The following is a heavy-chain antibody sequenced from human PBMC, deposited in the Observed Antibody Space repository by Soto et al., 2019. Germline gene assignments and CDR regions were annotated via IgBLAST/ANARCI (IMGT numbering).Heavy chain of an antibody. CDR2: IYHSGST. Sequence: QLQLQESGSGLVKPSQTLSLTCAVSGCSISSGGYSWSWIRQPPGKGLEWIGYIYHSGSTYYNPSLKSRVTISVDRSKNQFSLKLSSVTAADTAGYYCASVEGGWFDPWGQGTLVTVSS. J-gene: IGHJ5*02. CDR3: ASVEGGWFDP. D-gene: IGHD3-16*01. V-gene: IGHV4-30-2*01. CDR1: GCSISSGGYS.